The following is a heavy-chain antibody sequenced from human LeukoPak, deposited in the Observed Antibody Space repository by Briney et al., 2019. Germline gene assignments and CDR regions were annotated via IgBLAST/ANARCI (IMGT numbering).Heavy chain of an antibody. CDR1: GFTFSSYG. CDR2: IRYDGSNK. CDR3: AKDRCSSTSCYSTKTGYMDV. Sequence: GGSLRLSCAASGFTFSSYGMHWVRQAPGKGLEWVAFIRYDGSNKYYADSVKGRFTISRDNSRNTLYLQMNSLRAEDTAVYYCAKDRCSSTSCYSTKTGYMDVWGKGTTVTISS. V-gene: IGHV3-30*02. J-gene: IGHJ6*03. D-gene: IGHD2-2*01.